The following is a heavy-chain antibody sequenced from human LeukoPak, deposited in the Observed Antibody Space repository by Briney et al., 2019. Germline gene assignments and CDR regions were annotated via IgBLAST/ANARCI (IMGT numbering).Heavy chain of an antibody. Sequence: ASVKVSCKASGGTFSSYAISWVRQAPGQGLEWMGGIIPIFGTANYAQKFQGRVTITADESTSTAYMELSSLRSEDTAVYYCARLDEYSSSSRYYGMDVWGQGTTVTVSS. CDR1: GGTFSSYA. CDR2: IIPIFGTA. D-gene: IGHD6-6*01. V-gene: IGHV1-69*13. J-gene: IGHJ6*02. CDR3: ARLDEYSSSSRYYGMDV.